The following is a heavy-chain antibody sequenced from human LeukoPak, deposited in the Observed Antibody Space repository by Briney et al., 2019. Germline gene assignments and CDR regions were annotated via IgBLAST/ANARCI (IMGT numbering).Heavy chain of an antibody. CDR1: GFTFSSYA. Sequence: GGSLRLSCAASGFTFSSYAMSWVRQAPGKGLEWVSAISGSGGSTYYADSVKGRFTISRDNSKNTPYLQMNSLRAEDTAVYYCAAHAGSGGRRDAFDIWGQGTMVTVSS. J-gene: IGHJ3*02. CDR2: ISGSGGST. V-gene: IGHV3-23*01. D-gene: IGHD6-19*01. CDR3: AAHAGSGGRRDAFDI.